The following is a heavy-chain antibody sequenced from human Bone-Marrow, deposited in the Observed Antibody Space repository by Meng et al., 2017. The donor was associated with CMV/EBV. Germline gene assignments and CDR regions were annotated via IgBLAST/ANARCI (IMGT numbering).Heavy chain of an antibody. CDR3: ARSLRGAPTYGY. J-gene: IGHJ4*02. CDR2: IHYSGNT. V-gene: IGHV4-39*01. Sequence: SETLSLTCTVSGVSITTNSYYWGWVRRPPGKGLEWIGNIHYSGNTNYKPSLESRVTISVDTSKNQFSLKLSSVTAADTAVYYCARSLRGAPTYGYWGQGTLVTVSS. D-gene: IGHD2-15*01. CDR1: GVSITTNSYY.